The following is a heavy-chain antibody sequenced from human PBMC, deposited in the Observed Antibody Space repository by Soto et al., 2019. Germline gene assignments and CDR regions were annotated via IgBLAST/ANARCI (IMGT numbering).Heavy chain of an antibody. D-gene: IGHD5-18*01. CDR3: ARVSGYSYGYDSDDAFDI. CDR2: INPNSGGT. CDR1: GYTFTGYY. Sequence: ASVKVSCKASGYTFTGYYMHWVRQAPGQGLEWMGWINPNSGGTNYAQKFQGWVTMTRDTSISTAYMELSRLRSDDTAVYYCARVSGYSYGYDSDDAFDIWGQGTMVTVSS. V-gene: IGHV1-2*04. J-gene: IGHJ3*02.